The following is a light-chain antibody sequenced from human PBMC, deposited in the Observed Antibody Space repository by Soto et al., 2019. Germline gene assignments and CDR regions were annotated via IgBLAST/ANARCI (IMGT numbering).Light chain of an antibody. CDR1: QSVSSN. CDR2: GAS. Sequence: IVMTQSPATLSVSPGERATLSCRASQSVSSNLAWYQQKPGQAPTLLIYGASTRATGIPARFSGSGSGTEFTLTISSLQSEDLAVYYCQQYNNWPGTFGQGTKVEIK. V-gene: IGKV3-15*01. CDR3: QQYNNWPGT. J-gene: IGKJ1*01.